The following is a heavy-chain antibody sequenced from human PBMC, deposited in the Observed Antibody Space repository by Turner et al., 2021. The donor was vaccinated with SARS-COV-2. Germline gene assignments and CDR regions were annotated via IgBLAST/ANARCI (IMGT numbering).Heavy chain of an antibody. CDR2: INPSGVIT. CDR1: GYTFTSYY. J-gene: IGHJ4*02. D-gene: IGHD2-21*02. V-gene: IGHV1-46*01. CDR3: ATGYAYCGGDCSIHY. Sequence: QVQPVQSGAEVKKPGASVKVSCKASGYTFTSYYMHWVRQAPGQGLEWMGIINPSGVITSYAQKFQGRVTMTRDTSTSTVYMELSSLRSEDTAVYYCATGYAYCGGDCSIHYWGQGTLVTVSS.